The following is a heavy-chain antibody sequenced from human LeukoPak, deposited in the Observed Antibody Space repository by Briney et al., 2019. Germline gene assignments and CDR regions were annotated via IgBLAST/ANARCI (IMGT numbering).Heavy chain of an antibody. CDR2: IYSSGTT. D-gene: IGHD2/OR15-2a*01. Sequence: ASETLSLTCTVPDGSVSGYYWSWIRQPPGKGLEWIGYIYSSGTTNYNPSLKGRVAISVDTSKNQFSLRLRSVTAADTALYYYARHPPRENRGNAFDIWGQGTVVTVSS. CDR1: DGSVSGYY. CDR3: ARHPPRENRGNAFDI. J-gene: IGHJ3*02. V-gene: IGHV4-59*08.